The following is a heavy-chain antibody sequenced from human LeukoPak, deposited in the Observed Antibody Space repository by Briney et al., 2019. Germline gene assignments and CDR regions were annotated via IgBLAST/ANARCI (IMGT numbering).Heavy chain of an antibody. D-gene: IGHD3-3*01. Sequence: ASVKVSCKASGYTFTSYGISWVRQAPGQGLEWMGWISAYNGNTNYAQKLQGRVTMTTDTSTSTAYMELRSLRSDDTAVHYCARVDALAGTATIFGVAYTNYGMDVWGQGTTVTVSS. CDR1: GYTFTSYG. V-gene: IGHV1-18*01. CDR2: ISAYNGNT. CDR3: ARVDALAGTATIFGVAYTNYGMDV. J-gene: IGHJ6*02.